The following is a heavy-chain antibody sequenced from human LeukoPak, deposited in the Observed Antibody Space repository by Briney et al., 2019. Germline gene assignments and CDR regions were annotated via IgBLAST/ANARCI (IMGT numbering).Heavy chain of an antibody. Sequence: GGSLRLSCAASGFTFSSYSMNWVRQAPGKGLEWVSYTSSSSTIYYADSVKGRFTISRDNAKNSLYLQMNSLRAEDTAVYYCARGPRAAAGTAGVYIWGQGTMVTVSS. CDR3: ARGPRAAAGTAGVYI. CDR2: TSSSSTI. CDR1: GFTFSSYS. D-gene: IGHD6-13*01. V-gene: IGHV3-48*01. J-gene: IGHJ3*02.